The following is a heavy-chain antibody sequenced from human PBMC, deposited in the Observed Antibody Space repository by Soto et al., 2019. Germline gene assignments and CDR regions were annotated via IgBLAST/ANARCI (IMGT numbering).Heavy chain of an antibody. CDR3: ARDPRSSGWSPPFDY. CDR1: GYTFNNFG. D-gene: IGHD6-19*01. V-gene: IGHV1-18*01. CDR2: ISAYNGNT. J-gene: IGHJ4*02. Sequence: QVQLVQSGAEVKKPGASVKVSCKASGYTFNNFGISWVRQAPGQGLEWMGWISAYNGNTNYAQNRQDRVTMNTDTSTSTAYMELRSLRSDDTAVYYCARDPRSSGWSPPFDYWGQGTLVTVSS.